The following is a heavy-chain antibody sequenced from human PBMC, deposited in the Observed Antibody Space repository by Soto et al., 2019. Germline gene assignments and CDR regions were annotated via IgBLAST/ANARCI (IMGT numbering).Heavy chain of an antibody. Sequence: LSLTCSVSGYSINSDYYWGWIRQPPGKGLEWIGSVDHSGRTYYSPSLRSRLTIFIDTSKNQFSLRLTSVTAADTAMYFCAKKGYYPSGKINLFDSWGPGTLVTVSS. V-gene: IGHV4-38-2*01. CDR3: AKKGYYPSGKINLFDS. J-gene: IGHJ4*02. CDR2: VDHSGRT. CDR1: GYSINSDYY. D-gene: IGHD3-10*01.